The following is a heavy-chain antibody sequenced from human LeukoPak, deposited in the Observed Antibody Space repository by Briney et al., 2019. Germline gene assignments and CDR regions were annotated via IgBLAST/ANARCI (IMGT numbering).Heavy chain of an antibody. CDR2: ISGSGGST. V-gene: IGHV3-23*01. CDR1: GFTFSSYA. J-gene: IGHJ4*02. D-gene: IGHD2-15*01. CDR3: RAVVVAAAVVYYFDY. Sequence: PGGSLRLSCAASGFTFSSYAMSWVRQAPGKGREGVSAISGSGGSTYYADSVKGRFTISRDNSKNTLYLQMNSLRAEDTAVYYCRAVVVAAAVVYYFDYWGQGTLVTVSS.